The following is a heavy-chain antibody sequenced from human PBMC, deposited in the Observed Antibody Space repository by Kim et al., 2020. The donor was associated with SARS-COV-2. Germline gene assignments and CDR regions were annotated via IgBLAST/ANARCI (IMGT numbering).Heavy chain of an antibody. CDR2: ISSSSGYT. CDR3: ATYSSSSSSQY. D-gene: IGHD6-6*01. J-gene: IGHJ1*01. Sequence: GGSLRLSCAASKFTFSDYYMSWIRQAPGKGLEWVSYISSSSGYTNYADSVKVRFTISRDNAKNSLYLQMNSLRTEDTAVYYCATYSSSSSSQYWGQGTLVTVSS. V-gene: IGHV3-11*03. CDR1: KFTFSDYY.